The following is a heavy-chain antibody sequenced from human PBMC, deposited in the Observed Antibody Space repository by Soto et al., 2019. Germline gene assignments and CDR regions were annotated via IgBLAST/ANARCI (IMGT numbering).Heavy chain of an antibody. D-gene: IGHD3-10*01. V-gene: IGHV4-34*01. CDR3: ARLSITMVRGVPPHMDV. Sequence: SETLSLTCVVYGGSFSGYSWSWIRQPPGKGLEWIGEINHSGSTNYNPSLKSRVTISVDTSKNQFSLKLSSVTAADTAVFYCARLSITMVRGVPPHMDVWGQGTLVTVSS. CDR1: GGSFSGYS. CDR2: INHSGST. J-gene: IGHJ4*02.